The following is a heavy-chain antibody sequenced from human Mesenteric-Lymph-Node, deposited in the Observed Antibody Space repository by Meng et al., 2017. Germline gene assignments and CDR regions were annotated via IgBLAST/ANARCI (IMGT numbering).Heavy chain of an antibody. CDR2: TWSDGRNQ. CDR3: ARDAPVVPSALDY. V-gene: IGHV3-33*01. D-gene: IGHD2-2*01. Sequence: GGSLRLSCAASGFTFSTYPMHWVRQAPGKGLEWVSITWSDGRNQFYSDSVKGRFTISRDNLKNTLYLQMNSLRAEDTAIYYCARDAPVVPSALDYWGQGTLVTVSS. J-gene: IGHJ4*02. CDR1: GFTFSTYP.